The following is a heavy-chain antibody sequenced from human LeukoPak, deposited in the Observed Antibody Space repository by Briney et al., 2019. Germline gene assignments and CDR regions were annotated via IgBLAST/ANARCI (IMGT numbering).Heavy chain of an antibody. V-gene: IGHV4-4*02. J-gene: IGHJ4*02. Sequence: PSGTLSLTCAVSGGSISSSNWWSWVRQPPGKGLEWIGEIYHSGSTNYNPSLKSRVTISVDKTKNQFSLKLSSVTAADTAVYYCAREKPRDGSSGPFDYWGQGTLVTVSS. CDR3: AREKPRDGSSGPFDY. CDR1: GGSISSSNW. D-gene: IGHD3-22*01. CDR2: IYHSGST.